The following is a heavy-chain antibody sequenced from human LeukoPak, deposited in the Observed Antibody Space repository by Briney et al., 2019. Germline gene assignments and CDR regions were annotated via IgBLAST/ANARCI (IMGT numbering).Heavy chain of an antibody. CDR2: IKSKRDGGTT. D-gene: IGHD5-12*01. V-gene: IGHV3-15*01. CDR3: TTEVLRGYSGYDH. J-gene: IGHJ5*02. Sequence: GGSLRHSCAASGFSFYDAWMSWVRQAPGKGLEWVGRIKSKRDGGTTDSAAPVKDRFTISRDASKNTLYLQMNSLKVEDTAVYYRTTEVLRGYSGYDHWGQGTLVAVSS. CDR1: GFSFYDAW.